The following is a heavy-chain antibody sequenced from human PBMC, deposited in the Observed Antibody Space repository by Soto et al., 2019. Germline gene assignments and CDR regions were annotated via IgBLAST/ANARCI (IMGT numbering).Heavy chain of an antibody. Sequence: GGSLRLSCAASGFIFSDAWMSWVRQAPGKGLEWVSGVTGSGGQIHYADSVKGRFTISKDSSKNTLYLQMSSLREEDTALYYCAKDAVYKDGLWLMDSWGQGTLVTVSS. J-gene: IGHJ5*02. CDR3: AKDAVYKDGLWLMDS. D-gene: IGHD2-21*01. CDR2: VTGSGGQI. V-gene: IGHV3-23*01. CDR1: GFIFSDAW.